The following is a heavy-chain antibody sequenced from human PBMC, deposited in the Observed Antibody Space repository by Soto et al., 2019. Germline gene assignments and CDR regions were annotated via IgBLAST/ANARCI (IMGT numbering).Heavy chain of an antibody. Sequence: QITLKESGPTLVKPTQTLTLTCTFSGFSLRNGGVGVGWIRQPPGKALEWLALIYWDDDKRYSPSLKSRLTITKDTSKNQVVLTMTTMDPVDTATYYCAHLTTGGFYFDYWGQGTLVTVSS. CDR3: AHLTTGGFYFDY. J-gene: IGHJ4*02. CDR1: GFSLRNGGVG. D-gene: IGHD4-17*01. CDR2: IYWDDDK. V-gene: IGHV2-5*02.